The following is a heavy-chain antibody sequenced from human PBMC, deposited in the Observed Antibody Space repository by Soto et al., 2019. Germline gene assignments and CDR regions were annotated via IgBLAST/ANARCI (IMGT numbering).Heavy chain of an antibody. V-gene: IGHV3-30*18. J-gene: IGHJ1*01. CDR1: GFTFSSYG. CDR3: AKGVVVANTYFQH. D-gene: IGHD2-15*01. Sequence: QVQLVESGGGVVQPGRSLRLSCAASGFTFSSYGMHWVRQAPGKGLGWVAVISYDGSDKYYADSVKGRFTISRDNSNNTLYLQMDSLRAEDTAVYYCAKGVVVANTYFQHWGQGTLVTVSS. CDR2: ISYDGSDK.